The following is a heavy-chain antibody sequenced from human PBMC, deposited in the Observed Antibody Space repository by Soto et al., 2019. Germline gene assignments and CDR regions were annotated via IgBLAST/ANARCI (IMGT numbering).Heavy chain of an antibody. V-gene: IGHV4-34*01. D-gene: IGHD3-3*01. CDR2: INHSGST. CDR1: GGSFSGYY. CDR3: ARGVGPAYDFWSGYYWDWFDP. Sequence: QVQLQQWGAGLLKPSETLSLTCAVYGGSFSGYYWSWIRQPPGKGLEWIGEINHSGSTNYNPSLKSRVTISVDTSKNQFSLKLSSVTAADTAVYYCARGVGPAYDFWSGYYWDWFDPWGQGTLVTVSS. J-gene: IGHJ5*02.